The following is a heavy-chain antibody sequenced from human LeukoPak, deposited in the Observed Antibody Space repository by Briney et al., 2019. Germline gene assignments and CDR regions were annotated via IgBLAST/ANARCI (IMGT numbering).Heavy chain of an antibody. D-gene: IGHD3-22*01. CDR2: IIPNLGTT. CDR3: ATTNDGGGYQWGDFFDF. Sequence: SVKVSFKSSGGTSNSHAISWVRQAPGQGLEWMGRIIPNLGTTNRAQNFQDRVTLTADKSTNTAYMELTSLTSDDTAVYYCATTNDGGGYQWGDFFDFWGQGTLVTVSS. CDR1: GGTSNSHA. V-gene: IGHV1-69*04. J-gene: IGHJ4*02.